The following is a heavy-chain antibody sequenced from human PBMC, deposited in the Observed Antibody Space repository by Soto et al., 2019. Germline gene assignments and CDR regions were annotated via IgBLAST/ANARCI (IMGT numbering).Heavy chain of an antibody. Sequence: EVQLVESGGGLVQPGGSPRLSCAGSGFTFSNYWMHWVRQAPGKGLEWVSRIDHDGPKDYADSVRGRFTISRDNAENTLYLQMIRLSPEDTAVYYCVRDSHGDYWGQGTQVTVSS. CDR2: IDHDGPK. CDR1: GFTFSNYW. J-gene: IGHJ4*02. V-gene: IGHV3-74*01. CDR3: VRDSHGDY.